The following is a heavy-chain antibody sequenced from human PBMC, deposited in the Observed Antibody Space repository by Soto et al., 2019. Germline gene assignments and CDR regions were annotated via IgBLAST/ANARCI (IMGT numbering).Heavy chain of an antibody. CDR3: AKARDYVWGSYRSFDY. CDR2: ISGSGGST. D-gene: IGHD3-16*02. J-gene: IGHJ4*02. V-gene: IGHV3-23*01. CDR1: GFTFSSYA. Sequence: GGSLRLSCAASGFTFSSYAMSWVRQAPGKGLEWVSAISGSGGSTYYADSVKGRFTISRDNSKNTLYLQMNSLRAEDTAVYYCAKARDYVWGSYRSFDYWGQATLVTVSS.